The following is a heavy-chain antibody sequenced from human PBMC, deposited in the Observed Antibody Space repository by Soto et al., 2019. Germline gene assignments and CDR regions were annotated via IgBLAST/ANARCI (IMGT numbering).Heavy chain of an antibody. Sequence: ASVKLACNASGDTFSSYAISWVRQAPGQGLEWMGGIIPNNGTTNYAQKLQGRVTMTTDTSTSTAYMELRSLRSDDTAVYYCARDGDAFDPWGQGTLVTVSS. D-gene: IGHD7-27*01. CDR1: GDTFSSYA. J-gene: IGHJ5*02. V-gene: IGHV1-18*01. CDR2: IIPNNGTT. CDR3: ARDGDAFDP.